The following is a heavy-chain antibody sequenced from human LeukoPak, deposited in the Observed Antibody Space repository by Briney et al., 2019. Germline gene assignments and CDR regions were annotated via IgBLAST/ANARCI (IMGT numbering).Heavy chain of an antibody. D-gene: IGHD3-10*01. Sequence: TGRSLRLSCAASGFTLSSYGMHWVRQAPGKGLEWVAVISYDGSNKYYADSVKGRFTISRDNSKNTLYLQMNSLRAEDTAVYYRAKEGYYGSGSFPDYWGQGTLVTVSS. J-gene: IGHJ4*02. CDR2: ISYDGSNK. CDR1: GFTLSSYG. V-gene: IGHV3-30*18. CDR3: AKEGYYGSGSFPDY.